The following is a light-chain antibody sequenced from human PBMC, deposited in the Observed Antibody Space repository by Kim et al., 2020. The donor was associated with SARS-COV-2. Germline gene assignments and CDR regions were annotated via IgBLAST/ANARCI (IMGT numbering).Light chain of an antibody. CDR1: TGHNNYA. V-gene: IGLV4-69*01. CDR2: IYSDGRH. Sequence: SVKLTCTLSTGHNNYAIAWLQQQPGKGPRYLMRIYSDGRHTKGDGIPDRFSGSTSGSEYSLTISSLQSEDEADYYCQTWGSGIAVFGGGTQLTVL. CDR3: QTWGSGIAV. J-gene: IGLJ2*01.